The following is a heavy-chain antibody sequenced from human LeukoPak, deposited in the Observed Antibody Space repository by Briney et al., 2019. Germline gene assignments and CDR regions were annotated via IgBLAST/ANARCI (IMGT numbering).Heavy chain of an antibody. J-gene: IGHJ4*02. CDR1: GFTFSSYW. CDR3: ARLPAYCSSTSCYHDY. V-gene: IGHV3-7*01. CDR2: INQDGSEK. D-gene: IGHD2-2*01. Sequence: GGSLRLSCAASGFTFSSYWLSWVRQAPGKGLEWVANINQDGSEKKYVDSVKGRFTISRDNAKNSLFLQMNSLRAEDTAVYYCARLPAYCSSTSCYHDYWGQGTLVTVSS.